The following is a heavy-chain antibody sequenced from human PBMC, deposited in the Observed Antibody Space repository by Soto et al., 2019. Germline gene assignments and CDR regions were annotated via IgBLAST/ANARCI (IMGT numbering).Heavy chain of an antibody. J-gene: IGHJ6*02. CDR1: GFTFSSYG. V-gene: IGHV3-30*18. D-gene: IGHD2-2*01. Sequence: QVQLVESGGGVVQPGRSLRLSCAASGFTFSSYGMHWVRQAPGKGLEWVAVISYDGSNKYYADSVKGRFTISRDNSKKTLYLQMNSLRAEDTAVYYCAKDAQYCISTSCYLYYYYGMDVWGQGTTVTVSS. CDR2: ISYDGSNK. CDR3: AKDAQYCISTSCYLYYYYGMDV.